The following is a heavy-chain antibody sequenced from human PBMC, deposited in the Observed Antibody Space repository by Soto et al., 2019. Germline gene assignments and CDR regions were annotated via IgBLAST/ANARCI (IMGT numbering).Heavy chain of an antibody. CDR2: ISGYTGNA. Sequence: ASVKVSCKASGYTFTYHGITWVRQAPGQGLEWMGWISGYTGNADYAQRFQGRVIMTTDTSTSTAYMEVRSLRSDDTAVYYCARYQDAAMPHFFDYWGQGTPVTVSS. D-gene: IGHD5-18*01. J-gene: IGHJ4*02. V-gene: IGHV1-18*01. CDR3: ARYQDAAMPHFFDY. CDR1: GYTFTYHG.